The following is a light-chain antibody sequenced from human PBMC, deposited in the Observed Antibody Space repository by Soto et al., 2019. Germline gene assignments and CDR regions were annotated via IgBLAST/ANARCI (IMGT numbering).Light chain of an antibody. CDR3: QQYGISPYS. V-gene: IGKV3D-20*01. J-gene: IGKJ2*03. CDR2: DAS. CDR1: QSVSSS. Sequence: EVVLTQSPATLSLSPGDTATLSCGASQSVSSSLAWYQQKPGQAPRLLIYDASSRATGIPARFSGSGSGTDFTLTISRLEREDFAFYYCQQYGISPYSFGQGTKVDIK.